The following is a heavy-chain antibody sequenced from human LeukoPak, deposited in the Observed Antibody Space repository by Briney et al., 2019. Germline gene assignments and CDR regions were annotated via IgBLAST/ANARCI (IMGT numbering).Heavy chain of an antibody. V-gene: IGHV4-34*01. Sequence: KPSETLSLTCAVYGGSLTRYYWSWIRQPPGKGLEWIGEINSGGSTNYNPSLKSRVTISVDTSKNQFSLNLDSVTAADTAVYYCARDDLVSTSTGGCDVWGQGILVTVSS. J-gene: IGHJ4*02. D-gene: IGHD2-8*02. CDR1: GGSLTRYY. CDR3: ARDDLVSTSTGGCDV. CDR2: INSGGST.